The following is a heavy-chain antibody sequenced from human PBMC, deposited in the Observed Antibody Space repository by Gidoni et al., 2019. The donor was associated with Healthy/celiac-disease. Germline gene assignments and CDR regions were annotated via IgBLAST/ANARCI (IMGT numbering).Heavy chain of an antibody. J-gene: IGHJ4*02. CDR1: GGSISSGDYY. CDR3: ARDQLGYYDRSGGPYFDY. CDR2: IYYSGST. D-gene: IGHD3-22*01. V-gene: IGHV4-30-4*01. Sequence: QVQLQESGPGLVKPSQTLSLTCTVSGGSISSGDYYWSWIRQPPGKGLEWIGYIYYSGSTYYNPSLKSRVTISVDTSKNQFSLKLSSVTAADTAVYYCARDQLGYYDRSGGPYFDYWGQGTLVTVSS.